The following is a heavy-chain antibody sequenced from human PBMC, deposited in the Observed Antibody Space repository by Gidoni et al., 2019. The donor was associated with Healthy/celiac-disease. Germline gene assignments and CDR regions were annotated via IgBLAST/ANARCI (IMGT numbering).Heavy chain of an antibody. CDR3: ARAAGYCSGGSCRYYWFDP. D-gene: IGHD2-15*01. V-gene: IGHV4-34*01. CDR2: INHSGST. J-gene: IGHJ5*02. CDR1: GGSFSGYY. Sequence: QVQLQQWGAGLLKPSETLSLTCAVYGGSFSGYYWSWIRQPPGKGLEWIGEINHSGSTNYNPSLKSRVTISVDTSKNQFSLKLSSVTAADTAVYYCARAAGYCSGGSCRYYWFDPWGQGTLVTVSS.